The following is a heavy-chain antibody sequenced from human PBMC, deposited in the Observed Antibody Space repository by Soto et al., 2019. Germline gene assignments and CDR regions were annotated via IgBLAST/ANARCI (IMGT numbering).Heavy chain of an antibody. Sequence: ASVKVSCKASGGTFGSDAITWVRQAPGQGLEWVGRIIPISGTTNYAQNLQGRVTISADKSTLTSYMELHSLTSDDTALYYCARDRTDSGYYTNWLDPWGQGTQVTSPQ. CDR1: GGTFGSDA. V-gene: IGHV1-69*06. CDR3: ARDRTDSGYYTNWLDP. D-gene: IGHD3-22*01. J-gene: IGHJ5*02. CDR2: IIPISGTT.